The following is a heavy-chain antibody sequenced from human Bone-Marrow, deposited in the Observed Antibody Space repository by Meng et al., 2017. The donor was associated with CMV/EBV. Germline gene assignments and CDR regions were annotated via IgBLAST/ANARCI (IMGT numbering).Heavy chain of an antibody. J-gene: IGHJ4*02. D-gene: IGHD2-21*02. CDR3: AKDLDGGDKG. Sequence: GESLKISCAASGFIFSSYDMHWVRQAPGKGLEWVAYLRHDGSNKDYADSVKVRITISRDISTNTLYLQMNSLRVEDTAVYYCAKDLDGGDKGWGQGTLVTVSS. CDR1: GFIFSSYD. V-gene: IGHV3-30*02. CDR2: LRHDGSNK.